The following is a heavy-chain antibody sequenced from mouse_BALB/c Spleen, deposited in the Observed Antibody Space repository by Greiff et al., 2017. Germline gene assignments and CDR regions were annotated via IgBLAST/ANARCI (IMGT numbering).Heavy chain of an antibody. V-gene: IGHV6-6*02. CDR2: IRLKSNNYAT. CDR3: TRRGNYTEDY. Sequence: EVKVEESGGGLVQPGGSMKLSCVASGFTFSNYWMNWVRQSPEKGLEWVAEIRLKSNNYATHYAESVKGRFTISRDDSKSSVYLQMNNLRAEDTGIYYCTRRGNYTEDYWGQGTTLTVSS. D-gene: IGHD2-1*01. J-gene: IGHJ2*01. CDR1: GFTFSNYW.